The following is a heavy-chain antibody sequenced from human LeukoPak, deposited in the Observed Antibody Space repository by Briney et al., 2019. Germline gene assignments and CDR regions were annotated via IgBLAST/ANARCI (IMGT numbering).Heavy chain of an antibody. CDR1: GYTFTSYD. V-gene: IGHV1-8*03. Sequence: ASVKVSCKASGYTFTSYDINWVRQATGQGLEWMGWMNPNSGNTGYAQKFQGRVTITRNTSISTAYMELSSLRSEDTAVYYCARVRVTMVRGSRGPYYFDYWGQGTLVTVSS. J-gene: IGHJ4*02. CDR2: MNPNSGNT. D-gene: IGHD3-10*01. CDR3: ARVRVTMVRGSRGPYYFDY.